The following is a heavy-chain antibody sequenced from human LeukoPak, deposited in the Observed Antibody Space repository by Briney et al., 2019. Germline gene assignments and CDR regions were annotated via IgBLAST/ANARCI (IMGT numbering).Heavy chain of an antibody. J-gene: IGHJ3*02. V-gene: IGHV1-2*02. Sequence: ASVKVSCKASGYTFTGYYMHWVRQAPGQGLEWMGWINPNSGGTNYAQKFQGRVTMTGDTSISTAYMELSRLRSDDTAVYYCARLPAAIIGAFDIWGQGTMVTVSS. CDR2: INPNSGGT. CDR1: GYTFTGYY. CDR3: ARLPAAIIGAFDI. D-gene: IGHD2-2*02.